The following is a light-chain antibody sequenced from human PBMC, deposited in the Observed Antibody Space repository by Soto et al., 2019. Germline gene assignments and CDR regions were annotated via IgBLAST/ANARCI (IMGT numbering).Light chain of an antibody. CDR2: DAS. CDR1: QSVSSY. V-gene: IGKV3-11*01. CDR3: QQRSSWPRT. J-gene: IGKJ1*01. Sequence: EIVLTQSPATLSLSPGERATLACRASQSVSSYLAWYQQKPGQAPRVVIYDASNRATGIPPRFXGSGSGTXXXXXXXXXEPEDFAVYYCQQRSSWPRTFGQGTKVEIK.